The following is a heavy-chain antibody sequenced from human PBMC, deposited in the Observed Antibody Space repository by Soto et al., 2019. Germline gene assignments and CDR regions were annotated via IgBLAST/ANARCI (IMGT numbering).Heavy chain of an antibody. CDR1: GFTFSSYG. D-gene: IGHD3-22*01. CDR3: AKGYYYDSSGYPRDRFFDP. Sequence: GGSLRLSCAASGFTFSSYGMHWVRQAPGKGLEWVAVISYDGSNKYYADSVKGRFTISRDNSKNTLYLQMNSLRAEDTAVYYCAKGYYYDSSGYPRDRFFDPWGQGTLVTVSS. V-gene: IGHV3-30*18. J-gene: IGHJ5*02. CDR2: ISYDGSNK.